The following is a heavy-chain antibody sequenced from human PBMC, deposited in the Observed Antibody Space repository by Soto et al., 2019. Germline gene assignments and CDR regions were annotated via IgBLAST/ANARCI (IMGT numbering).Heavy chain of an antibody. J-gene: IGHJ6*03. Sequence: GGSLRLSCAASGFTFSSYAMSWVRQAPGKGLEWVSAISGSGGSTYYADSVKGRFTISRDNSKNTLYLQMNSLRAEDTAVYYCAKGGSGPHYYYPYMDVWGKGTTVTVSS. CDR1: GFTFSSYA. CDR2: ISGSGGST. D-gene: IGHD3-10*01. V-gene: IGHV3-23*01. CDR3: AKGGSGPHYYYPYMDV.